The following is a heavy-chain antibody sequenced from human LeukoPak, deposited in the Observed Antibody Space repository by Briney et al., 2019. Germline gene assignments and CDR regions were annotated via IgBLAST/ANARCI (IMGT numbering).Heavy chain of an antibody. CDR3: ARTYYYGSGSYSEYYFDY. CDR1: GYTFTSYY. J-gene: IGHJ4*02. V-gene: IGHV1-46*01. CDR2: INPSGGST. Sequence: GASVKVSCTASGYTFTSYYMHWVRQAPGQGLEWMGIINPSGGSTSYAQKFQGRVTMTRDTSTSTVYMELSSLRSEDTAVYYCARTYYYGSGSYSEYYFDYWGQGTLVTVSS. D-gene: IGHD3-10*01.